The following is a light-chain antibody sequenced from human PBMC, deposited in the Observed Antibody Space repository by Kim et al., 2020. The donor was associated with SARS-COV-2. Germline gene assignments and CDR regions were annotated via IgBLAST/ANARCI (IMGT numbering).Light chain of an antibody. CDR2: LNNDGSH. CDR1: SGQSSYA. Sequence: QLVLTQSPSAAASLGASVKLTCTLSSGQSSYAIAWHQHQSEKGPRFLMRLNNDGSHIKGDGIPDRFSGSSSWAERYLTISSLQSEDEADYYCQTWGTGIHVVFGGGTQLTV. CDR3: QTWGTGIHVV. V-gene: IGLV4-69*02. J-gene: IGLJ2*01.